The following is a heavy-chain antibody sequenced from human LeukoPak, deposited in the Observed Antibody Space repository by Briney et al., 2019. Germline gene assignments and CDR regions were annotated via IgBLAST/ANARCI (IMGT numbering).Heavy chain of an antibody. CDR1: GYSFPDYW. J-gene: IGHJ3*01. CDR2: IYPGDSDT. CDR3: ARPNITYYYDSSGYDGFDV. V-gene: IGHV5-51*01. D-gene: IGHD3-22*01. Sequence: GESLKISCKGSGYSFPDYWIGWVRQMPGKGLEWMGIIYPGDSDTRYSPSFQGQVTISADKSINTAYLKWSSLKASDTAMYFCARPNITYYYDSSGYDGFDVWGQGTMVTVSS.